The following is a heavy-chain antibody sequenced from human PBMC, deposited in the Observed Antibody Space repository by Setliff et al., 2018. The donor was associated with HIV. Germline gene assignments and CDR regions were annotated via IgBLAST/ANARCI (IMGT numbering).Heavy chain of an antibody. CDR2: IEQDGSQT. CDR3: ARDGIDVTGTPNY. CDR1: GFSLNLYW. Sequence: SLRLSCAVSGFSLNLYWMTWVRQAPGKGLEWVATIEQDGSQTYYVDSVTGRFTISRDNAVNTLYLQMNSLTVADTAIYFCARDGIDVTGTPNYWGQGTLVTVSS. D-gene: IGHD1-1*01. V-gene: IGHV3-7*03. J-gene: IGHJ4*02.